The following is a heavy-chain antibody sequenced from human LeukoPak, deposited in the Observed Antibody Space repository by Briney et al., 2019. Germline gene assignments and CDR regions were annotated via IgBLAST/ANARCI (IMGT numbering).Heavy chain of an antibody. CDR1: GYTFTSHG. J-gene: IGHJ4*02. CDR2: INPSNGYT. Sequence: ASVKVSCKASGYTFTSHGINWVRQAPGQGLEWMGWINPSNGYTNDAQKLQGRLTMTTDTSTSTANMELRSLRSDDTAVYYCARGPTRQYFDYWGQGTLVTVSS. CDR3: ARGPTRQYFDY. D-gene: IGHD6-6*01. V-gene: IGHV1-18*01.